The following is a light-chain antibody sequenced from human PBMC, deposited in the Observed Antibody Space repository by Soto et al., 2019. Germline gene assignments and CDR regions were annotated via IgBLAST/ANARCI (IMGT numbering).Light chain of an antibody. CDR3: SSFSSITREV. CDR1: SSDVGGYSY. J-gene: IGLJ2*01. Sequence: QSALTQPASVSGSPGQSITISCTGTSSDVGGYSYVSWYQQNPGKTPKLMIYEVSNRPSGVSHRFSGSKSGNTASLTISGLQTEDEADYYCSSFSSITREVFGGGTKLTVL. V-gene: IGLV2-14*01. CDR2: EVS.